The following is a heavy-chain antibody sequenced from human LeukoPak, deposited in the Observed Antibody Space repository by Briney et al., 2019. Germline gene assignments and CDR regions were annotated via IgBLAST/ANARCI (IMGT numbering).Heavy chain of an antibody. J-gene: IGHJ4*02. CDR2: ISGSGAST. V-gene: IGHV3-23*01. CDR1: GFTLSTNA. CDR3: AKSLTYYHENSDSI. D-gene: IGHD3-22*01. Sequence: GGSLRLSCLTSGFTLSTNAMSWVRQAPGKGLEWISGISGSGASTYYADSVKGRFTISRDDSRNTLYLQMNSLRGDDTAVYYCAKSLTYYHENSDSIWGQGTLVTVSS.